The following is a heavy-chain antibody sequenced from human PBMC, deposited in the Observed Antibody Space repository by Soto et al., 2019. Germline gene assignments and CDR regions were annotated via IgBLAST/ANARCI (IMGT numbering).Heavy chain of an antibody. CDR3: ARVSRTSSQGREFEY. V-gene: IGHV3-21*06. Sequence: EVELVESGGGRVKPGGSLRLSCAASAFTFSTYSMNWVRQAPGKGLEWDSSISSRGRYIYYADSVRGRFTISRDNAKNSLYLQMDSLRGEDTAVYYCARVSRTSSQGREFEYWGQGALGTVSS. D-gene: IGHD2-2*01. J-gene: IGHJ4*02. CDR2: ISSRGRYI. CDR1: AFTFSTYS.